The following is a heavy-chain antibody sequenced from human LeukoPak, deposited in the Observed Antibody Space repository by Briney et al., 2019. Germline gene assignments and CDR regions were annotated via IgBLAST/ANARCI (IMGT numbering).Heavy chain of an antibody. CDR3: ARDVELELRSLYYYYMDV. D-gene: IGHD1-7*01. CDR2: INPNSGGT. Sequence: ASVKVSCKASGYTFTGYYIYWVRQAPGQGLEWTGWINPNSGGTNYAQKFQGRVTMTRDTSISTAYTELSRLRSDDTAVYYCARDVELELRSLYYYYMDVWGKGTTVTVSS. V-gene: IGHV1-2*02. J-gene: IGHJ6*03. CDR1: GYTFTGYY.